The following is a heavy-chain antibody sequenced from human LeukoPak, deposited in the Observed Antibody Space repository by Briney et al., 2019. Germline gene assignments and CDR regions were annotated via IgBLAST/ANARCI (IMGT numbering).Heavy chain of an antibody. V-gene: IGHV3-23*01. J-gene: IGHJ4*02. Sequence: GGSLRLSCAASGFTCSSYAMSWVRQAPGKGLEWVSAISGSGGSTYYADSVKGRFTISRDNSKNTLYLQMNSLRAEDTAFYYCAKVPLSAGGWYEYWGQGTLVTVSS. CDR1: GFTCSSYA. D-gene: IGHD6-19*01. CDR2: ISGSGGST. CDR3: AKVPLSAGGWYEY.